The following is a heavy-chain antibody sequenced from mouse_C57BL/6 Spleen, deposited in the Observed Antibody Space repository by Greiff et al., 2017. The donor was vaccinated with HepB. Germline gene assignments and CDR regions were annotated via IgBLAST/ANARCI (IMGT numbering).Heavy chain of an antibody. J-gene: IGHJ2*01. D-gene: IGHD4-1*01. Sequence: EVKLVESGGGLVKPGGSLKLSCAASGFTFSDYGMHWVRQAPEKGLEWVAYISSGSSTIYYADTVKGRFTISRDNAKNTLFLQMTSLRSEDTAMYYCANQLTGPFDYWGHGTTLTVSS. CDR3: ANQLTGPFDY. V-gene: IGHV5-17*01. CDR2: ISSGSSTI. CDR1: GFTFSDYG.